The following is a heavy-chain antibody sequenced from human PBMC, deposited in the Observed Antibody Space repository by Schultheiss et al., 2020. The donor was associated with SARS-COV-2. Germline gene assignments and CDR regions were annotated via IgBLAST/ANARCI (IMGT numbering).Heavy chain of an antibody. CDR2: INPNSGGT. V-gene: IGHV1-2*02. D-gene: IGHD2-21*01. J-gene: IGHJ2*01. CDR3: AREDIVVAFWYFDL. Sequence: GESLKISCKASGYTFTGYYMHWVRQAPGQGLEWMGWINPNSGGTNYAQKFQGRVTMTRDTSISTAYMELSRLRSDDTAVYYCAREDIVVAFWYFDLWGRGTLVTVSS. CDR1: GYTFTGYY.